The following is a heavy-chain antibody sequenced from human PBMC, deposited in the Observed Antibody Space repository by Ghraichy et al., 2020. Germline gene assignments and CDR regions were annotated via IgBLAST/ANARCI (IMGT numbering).Heavy chain of an antibody. CDR1: GFTFSSYA. V-gene: IGHV3-30*04. Sequence: GGSLRLSCAASGFTFSSYAMHWVRQAPGKGLEWVAVISYDGSNKYYADSVKGRFTISRDNSKNTLYLQMNSLRAEDTAVYYCARDGGSYYYFDYWGQGTLVTVSS. D-gene: IGHD1-26*01. CDR2: ISYDGSNK. CDR3: ARDGGSYYYFDY. J-gene: IGHJ4*02.